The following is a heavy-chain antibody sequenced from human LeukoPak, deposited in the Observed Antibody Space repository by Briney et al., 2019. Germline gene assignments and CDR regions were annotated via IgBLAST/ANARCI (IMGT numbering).Heavy chain of an antibody. CDR3: ASSDY. CDR2: ISYDGSNK. V-gene: IGHV3-30-3*01. J-gene: IGHJ4*02. CDR1: GFTFSSYA. Sequence: GGSLRLSCAASGFTFSSYAMHRVRQAPGKGLEWVAVISYDGSNKYYADSVKGRFTISRDNSKNTLYLQMNSLRAEDTAVYYCASSDYWGQGTLVTVSS.